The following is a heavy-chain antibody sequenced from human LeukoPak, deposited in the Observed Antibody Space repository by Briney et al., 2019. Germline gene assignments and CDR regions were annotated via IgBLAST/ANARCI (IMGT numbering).Heavy chain of an antibody. CDR1: GYTFTGYY. V-gene: IGHV1-2*02. J-gene: IGHJ4*02. CDR2: INPNSGGT. Sequence: AASVKVSCKASGYTFTGYYMHWVRQAPGQGLEWMGWINPNSGGTNYAQKFQGRVTMTRDTSISTAYMELSRLRSDDTAVYYCARDLPPGYCSSTSCTDYWGQGTLVTVSS. CDR3: ARDLPPGYCSSTSCTDY. D-gene: IGHD2-2*01.